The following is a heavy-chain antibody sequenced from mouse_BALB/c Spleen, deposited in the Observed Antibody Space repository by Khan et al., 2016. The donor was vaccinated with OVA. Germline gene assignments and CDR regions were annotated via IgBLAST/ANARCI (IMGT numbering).Heavy chain of an antibody. D-gene: IGHD2-1*01. J-gene: IGHJ3*01. CDR1: GFNIKDYY. CDR2: IDPENGNT. V-gene: IGHV14-1*02. Sequence: EVQLQQSGAELVRPGALVKLSCKASGFNIKDYYMYWVKQRPEQGLEWVGWIDPENGNTIYDPTFQGKASITADTSSNTAYLQLSSLTSEDTAVYYCARRGYGNYWFAYWGQGTLVTVSA. CDR3: ARRGYGNYWFAY.